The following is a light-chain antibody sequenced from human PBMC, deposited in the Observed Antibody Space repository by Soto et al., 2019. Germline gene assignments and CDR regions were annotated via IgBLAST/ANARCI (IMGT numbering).Light chain of an antibody. V-gene: IGKV3-11*01. CDR3: QQRSNWPQLT. J-gene: IGKJ4*01. Sequence: IVLTQSPGTLSLSPGERTTLSCSASQSISRYLAWYQQKPGQGPRLLIYDASNRATGIPARFSGSGSGTDFTLTISSLEPEDFAVYYCQQRSNWPQLTFGGGTKVDIK. CDR1: QSISRY. CDR2: DAS.